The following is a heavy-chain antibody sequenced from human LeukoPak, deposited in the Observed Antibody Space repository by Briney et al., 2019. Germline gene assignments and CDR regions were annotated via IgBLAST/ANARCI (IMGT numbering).Heavy chain of an antibody. CDR2: IIDSGPGT. CDR1: GLTFDRQA. CDR3: AKPAYTRLNDGYCSGGSCYSDYYYYYGMDV. V-gene: IGHV3-23*01. D-gene: IGHD2-15*01. Sequence: PGGSLRLSCAASGLTFDRQAMAWVRQAPGKGLEWISTIIDSGPGTWYADSVKGRFTVSRDNSKNTLYLQMDSLRAEDTAIYYCAKPAYTRLNDGYCSGGSCYSDYYYYYGMDVWGQGTTVTVSS. J-gene: IGHJ6*02.